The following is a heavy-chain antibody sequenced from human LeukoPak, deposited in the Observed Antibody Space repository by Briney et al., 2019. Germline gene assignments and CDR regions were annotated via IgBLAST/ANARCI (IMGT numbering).Heavy chain of an antibody. J-gene: IGHJ5*02. CDR1: GYTFTSYG. CDR2: ISAYNGNT. Sequence: AASVKVSRKASGYTFTSYGISWVRQAPGQGLEWMGWISAYNGNTNYAQKLQGRVTMTTDTSTSTAYMELRSLRSDDTAVYYCARDNYYPKYNRFDPWGQGTLVTVSS. V-gene: IGHV1-18*01. CDR3: ARDNYYPKYNRFDP. D-gene: IGHD4-11*01.